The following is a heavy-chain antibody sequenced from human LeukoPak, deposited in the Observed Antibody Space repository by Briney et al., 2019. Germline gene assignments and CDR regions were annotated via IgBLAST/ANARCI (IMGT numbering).Heavy chain of an antibody. CDR2: IYYSGST. CDR3: ARGGYDFWSGYPGYFDY. V-gene: IGHV4-59*01. CDR1: GGSISSYY. Sequence: SETLSLTCTVSGGSISSYYWSWIRQPPGKGLEWIGYIYYSGSTNYNPSLKSRVTISVDTSNNQFSLKLSSVTAADTAVYYCARGGYDFWSGYPGYFDYWGQGTLVTVSS. J-gene: IGHJ4*02. D-gene: IGHD3-3*01.